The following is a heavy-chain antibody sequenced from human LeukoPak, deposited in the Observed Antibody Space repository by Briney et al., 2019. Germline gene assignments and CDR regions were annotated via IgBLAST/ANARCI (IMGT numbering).Heavy chain of an antibody. CDR2: IIPIFGTA. J-gene: IGHJ4*02. CDR1: GGTFSSYA. V-gene: IGHV1-69*13. Sequence: SVKVSCKASGGTFSSYANSWVRQAPGQGLEWMGGIIPIFGTANYAQKFQGRVTITADESTSTAYMELSSLRSEDTAVYYCASPPPGDDILTGSGYWGQGTLVTVSS. CDR3: ASPPPGDDILTGSGY. D-gene: IGHD3-9*01.